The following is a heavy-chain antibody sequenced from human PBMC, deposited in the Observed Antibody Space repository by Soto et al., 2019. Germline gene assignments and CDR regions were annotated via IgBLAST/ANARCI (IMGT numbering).Heavy chain of an antibody. CDR3: ARSSTSANYFDY. J-gene: IGHJ4*02. V-gene: IGHV4-31*03. Sequence: QVQLQESGPGLVKPSQTLSLPCTVSGGSISSCGYYWSWIRHHPGKGLEWIGYIYYSGSTYYNPSLKSRVTIAVDTSKNQFSLKLSSVTAADTAVYYCARSSTSANYFDYWGQGTLVTCSS. CDR1: GGSISSCGYY. D-gene: IGHD2-2*01. CDR2: IYYSGST.